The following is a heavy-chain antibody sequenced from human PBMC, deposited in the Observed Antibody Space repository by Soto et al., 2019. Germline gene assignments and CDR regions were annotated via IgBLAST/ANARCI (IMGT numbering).Heavy chain of an antibody. J-gene: IGHJ6*02. CDR3: ASSAGLDHLLNYYGLNV. CDR2: INAGNGNT. CDR1: EDTFTRYV. Sequence: QVQLVQSGAEVKKPGASVKVSCKASEDTFTRYVIHWVRQAPGQRLEWMGWINAGNGNTKYSQNFQGRVTITRDASASTAYMELSSLRSDDTAVYYCASSAGLDHLLNYYGLNVWGQGTTVTVSS. D-gene: IGHD6-13*01. V-gene: IGHV1-3*01.